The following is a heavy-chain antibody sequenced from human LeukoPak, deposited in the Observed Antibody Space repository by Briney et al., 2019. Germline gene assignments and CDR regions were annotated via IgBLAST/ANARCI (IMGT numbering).Heavy chain of an antibody. D-gene: IGHD3-22*01. CDR2: IWYDGSNK. Sequence: PGGSLRLSCAASGFTFSTYAMHWVRQAPGKGLEWVAVIWYDGSNKYYVDSVKGRFTISRDNSKNTLFLQMNSLRAEDTAVYYCARGLLSLSSGHNYGDYWGQGTLVTVSS. J-gene: IGHJ4*02. CDR3: ARGLLSLSSGHNYGDY. CDR1: GFTFSTYA. V-gene: IGHV3-33*01.